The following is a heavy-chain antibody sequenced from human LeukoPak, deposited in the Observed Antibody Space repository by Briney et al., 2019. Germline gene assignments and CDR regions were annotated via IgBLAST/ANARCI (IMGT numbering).Heavy chain of an antibody. J-gene: IGHJ4*02. CDR2: ISSSSTI. D-gene: IGHD6-13*01. V-gene: IGHV3-48*02. Sequence: GGSLRLSCAASGFTFSSYSMNWVRQAPGKGLEWVSYISSSSTIYYADSVKGRFTISRDNARNSLYLQMNSLRDEDTAVYYCARDNIAAAGTLSDYWGQGTLVTVSS. CDR3: ARDNIAAAGTLSDY. CDR1: GFTFSSYS.